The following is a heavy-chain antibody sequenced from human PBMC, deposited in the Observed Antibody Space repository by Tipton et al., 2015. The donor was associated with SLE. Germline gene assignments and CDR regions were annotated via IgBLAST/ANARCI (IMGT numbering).Heavy chain of an antibody. CDR3: ATRGPYHYFDY. V-gene: IGHV1-2*02. CDR1: ENTFTDSY. D-gene: IGHD2-15*01. J-gene: IGHJ4*02. CDR2: IDPNSGGT. Sequence: QLVQSGAEVKKPGASVKVSCKAPENTFTDSYMQWVRQAPGQGLEWMGWIDPNSGGTKYAQNFQGRITISVDTSKNQFSLKLSSVTAADSAVYYCATRGPYHYFDYWGQGTLVTVAS.